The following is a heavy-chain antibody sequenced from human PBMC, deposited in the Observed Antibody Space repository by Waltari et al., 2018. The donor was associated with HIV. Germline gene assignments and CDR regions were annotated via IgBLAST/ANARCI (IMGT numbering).Heavy chain of an antibody. D-gene: IGHD6-13*01. Sequence: QVQLVESGGGVVQPGRSLRLSCAASGSIFSTYAVQWVRQAPGEGLEWVALISYDGSDESYADSVKGRFTISRDNSKNTLYLQMNSLRAEDTAVYYCARAPPYSTRWFYDAFDIWGQGTMVTVSS. CDR3: ARAPPYSTRWFYDAFDI. CDR2: ISYDGSDE. V-gene: IGHV3-30*01. J-gene: IGHJ3*02. CDR1: GSIFSTYA.